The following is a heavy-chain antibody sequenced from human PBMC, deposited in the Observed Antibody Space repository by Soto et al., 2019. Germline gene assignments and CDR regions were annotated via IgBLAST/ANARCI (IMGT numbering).Heavy chain of an antibody. CDR1: GDAITSYG. V-gene: IGHV1-18*01. J-gene: IGHJ3*02. CDR2: ISAYNGNT. CDR3: AREAWYAFDI. Sequence: ASVKASCKASGDAITSYGISWVRQAPGQGLEWMGWISAYNGNTNYAQKLQGRVTMTTDTSTSTAYMELRSLRSDDTAVYYCAREAWYAFDIWGQGTMLTVSS. D-gene: IGHD2-15*01.